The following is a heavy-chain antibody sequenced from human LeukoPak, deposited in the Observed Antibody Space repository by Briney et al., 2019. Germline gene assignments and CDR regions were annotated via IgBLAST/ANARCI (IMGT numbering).Heavy chain of an antibody. D-gene: IGHD3-9*01. CDR2: IYYSGST. Sequence: SETLSLTCTVSGGPISSSSYYWGWIRQPPGKGLEWIGSIYYSGSTYYNPSLKSRVTISVDTSKNQFPLKLSSVTAADTAVYYCAREGRYYDILTGYYTDYWGQGTLVTVSS. J-gene: IGHJ4*02. CDR1: GGPISSSSYY. V-gene: IGHV4-39*06. CDR3: AREGRYYDILTGYYTDY.